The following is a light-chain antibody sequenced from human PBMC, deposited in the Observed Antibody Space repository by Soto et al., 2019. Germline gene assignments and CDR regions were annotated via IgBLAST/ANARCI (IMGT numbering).Light chain of an antibody. Sequence: QSVLAQPPSASGTPGQRVTISCSGSSSNIGSNYVYWYQHLPGTAPKLLIYGNTNRPSGVPGRFSGSKSGTSASLVISGLQAEDEADYYCQSYENSRTGFYVFGTGTKVTVL. CDR2: GNT. J-gene: IGLJ1*01. V-gene: IGLV1-40*01. CDR1: SSNIGSNY. CDR3: QSYENSRTGFYV.